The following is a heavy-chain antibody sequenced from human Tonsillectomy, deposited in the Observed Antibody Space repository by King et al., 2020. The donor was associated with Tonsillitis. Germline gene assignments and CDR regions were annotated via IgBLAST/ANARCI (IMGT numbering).Heavy chain of an antibody. J-gene: IGHJ3*02. D-gene: IGHD3-16*01. V-gene: IGHV2-70*01. CDR2: IDWDDDK. Sequence: VTLKESGPALVKPTQTLTLTCTFSGFSLSTSGMCVSWIRQPPGKALEWLALIDWDDDKYYSTSLKTRLTISKDTSKNQVVLTMTNMDPVDTATYYCARMITFGGPATFDIWGQGTMVTVSS. CDR3: ARMITFGGPATFDI. CDR1: GFSLSTSGMC.